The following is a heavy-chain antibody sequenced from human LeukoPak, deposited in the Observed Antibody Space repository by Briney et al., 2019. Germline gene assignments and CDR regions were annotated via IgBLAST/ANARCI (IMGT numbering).Heavy chain of an antibody. J-gene: IGHJ1*01. CDR1: GFTFIKYW. V-gene: IGHV3-74*01. CDR3: ATRNYYASRGYYTFGY. Sequence: GGSLRLSCAASGFTFIKYWMHWVRKVPGKGLVWVSLINGDGSTTNYADFVKGRFTISRDNAKNTLSLQVNSLRAEDTAVYYCATRNYYASRGYYTFGYWGQGTLVTVSS. CDR2: INGDGSTT. D-gene: IGHD3-22*01.